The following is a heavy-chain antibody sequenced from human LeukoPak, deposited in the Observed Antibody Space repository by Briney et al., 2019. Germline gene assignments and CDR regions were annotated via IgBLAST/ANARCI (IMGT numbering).Heavy chain of an antibody. CDR3: ASGKYSSSRYNY. D-gene: IGHD6-13*01. Sequence: SETLSLTCAVSGGSISSSSYYWGWIRQPPGKGLEWIGSIYYNGSTHHNPSLKSRVTISVDTSKNQFSLKVSSVTAADTAVYYCASGKYSSSRYNYWGQGTLVTVSS. CDR1: GGSISSSSYY. CDR2: IYYNGST. V-gene: IGHV4-39*01. J-gene: IGHJ4*02.